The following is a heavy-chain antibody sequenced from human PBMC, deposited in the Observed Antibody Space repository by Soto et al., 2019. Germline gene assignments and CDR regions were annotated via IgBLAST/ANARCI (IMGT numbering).Heavy chain of an antibody. D-gene: IGHD3-22*01. CDR1: GGSVNRHT. J-gene: IGHJ4*02. V-gene: IGHV1-69*01. Sequence: QVQLVQSGAEVRKPGSSVRVSCKASGGSVNRHTISWVRQAPGQGLEWMGGIIPIFGTANHAQKFQGRVTIIADESTRTVYMELSSLRSDDTAIYYCARGWGYDSTDYYYAYWGQGTLVIVSS. CDR3: ARGWGYDSTDYYYAY. CDR2: IIPIFGTA.